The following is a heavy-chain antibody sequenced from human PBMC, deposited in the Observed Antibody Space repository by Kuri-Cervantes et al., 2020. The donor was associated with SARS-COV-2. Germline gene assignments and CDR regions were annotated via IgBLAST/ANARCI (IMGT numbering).Heavy chain of an antibody. V-gene: IGHV4-34*01. D-gene: IGHD1-26*01. CDR1: GGSFSGYY. Sequence: SETLSLTCAVYGGSFSGYYWSWIRQPPGKGLEWIGEINHSGSTNYNPSLKSRVTISVDTSKNQFSLKLSSVTAADTAVYYCARKTGSYYPLFDYWGQGTLVTVSS. J-gene: IGHJ4*02. CDR2: INHSGST. CDR3: ARKTGSYYPLFDY.